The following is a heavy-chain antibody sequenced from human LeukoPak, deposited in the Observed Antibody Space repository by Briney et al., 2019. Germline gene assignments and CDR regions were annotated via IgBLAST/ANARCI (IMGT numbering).Heavy chain of an antibody. CDR2: IYSGGST. J-gene: IGHJ4*02. D-gene: IGHD3-9*01. CDR3: AREESYYDILTGGGRTYYFDY. Sequence: GGSLRLSCAASGFTVSSNYMGWVRQAPGKGLEWVSVIYSGGSTYYADSVKGRFTISRDNSKNTLYLQMNSLRAEDTAVYYCAREESYYDILTGGGRTYYFDYWGQGTLVTVSS. V-gene: IGHV3-53*01. CDR1: GFTVSSNY.